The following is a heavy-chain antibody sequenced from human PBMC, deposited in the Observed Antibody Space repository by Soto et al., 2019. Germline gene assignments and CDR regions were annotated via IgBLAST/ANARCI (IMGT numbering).Heavy chain of an antibody. J-gene: IGHJ6*02. D-gene: IGHD3-16*01. CDR1: GGSISSSNW. Sequence: QVQLQESGPGLVKPSGTLSLTCAVSGGSISSSNWWSWVRQPPGKGLEWMGKIYHSGSTNYNPSLKSGVTISVDKSKNQFSLKLSSVSAADTAVYYCARTLRPPLNYYCGMDVWGQGTTVTVSS. CDR3: ARTLRPPLNYYCGMDV. V-gene: IGHV4-4*02. CDR2: IYHSGST.